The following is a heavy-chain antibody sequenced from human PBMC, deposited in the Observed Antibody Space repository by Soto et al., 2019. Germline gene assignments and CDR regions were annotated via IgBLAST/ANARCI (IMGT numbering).Heavy chain of an antibody. D-gene: IGHD6-19*01. J-gene: IGHJ5*02. V-gene: IGHV4-30-2*01. CDR1: GGSISSGGYS. CDR2: IYHSGST. CDR3: ATHSSGWAFDP. Sequence: SETLSLTCAVSGGSISSGGYSWSWIRQPPGKGLEWIGYIYHSGSTYYNPSLKSRVTISVDRSKNQFSLKLSSVTAADTAVYYCATHSSGWAFDPWGQGTLVTVSS.